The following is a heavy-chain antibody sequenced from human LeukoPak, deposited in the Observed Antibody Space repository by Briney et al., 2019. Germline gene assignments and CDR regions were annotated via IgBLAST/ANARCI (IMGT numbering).Heavy chain of an antibody. CDR1: GFTFSSSA. CDR2: ISGSGGST. Sequence: LPGRSLRLSCAASGFTFSSSAMNWVRQAPGKGLQWVSAISGSGGSTYYADCVKGRFTISRDNSKNTLYLQMNSLRAEDTAVYYCAKVVVALAVAGSFDYWGQGTLVTVSS. J-gene: IGHJ4*02. CDR3: AKVVVALAVAGSFDY. D-gene: IGHD6-19*01. V-gene: IGHV3-23*01.